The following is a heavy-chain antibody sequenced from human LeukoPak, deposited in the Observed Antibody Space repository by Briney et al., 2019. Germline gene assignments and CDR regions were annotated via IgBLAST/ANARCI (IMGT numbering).Heavy chain of an antibody. CDR3: ARDRLGSSWYYYYYGMDV. CDR1: GFTFSSYS. Sequence: GGSLRLSCAASGFTFSSYSMNWVRQAPGKGLEWVSSISSSSSYIYYADSVKGRFTISRDNAKNSLYLQMNSLRSDDTAVYYCARDRLGSSWYYYYYGMDVWGQGTTVTVSS. V-gene: IGHV3-21*04. J-gene: IGHJ6*02. D-gene: IGHD6-13*01. CDR2: ISSSSSYI.